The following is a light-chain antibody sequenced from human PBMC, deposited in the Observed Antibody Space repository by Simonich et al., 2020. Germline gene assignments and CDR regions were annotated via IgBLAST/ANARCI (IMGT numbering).Light chain of an antibody. CDR3: QSYDSSHVV. CDR2: SNR. J-gene: IGLJ2*01. CDR1: SSNIGAGYD. V-gene: IGLV1-40*01. Sequence: QSVLTQPPSVSGAPGQRVTISCTGSSSNIGAGYDVHWYHQLPGTAPQLLIYSNRNRPSGVPDRFSGSKSGTSASLAITGLQAEDEADYYCQSYDSSHVVFGGGTKLTVL.